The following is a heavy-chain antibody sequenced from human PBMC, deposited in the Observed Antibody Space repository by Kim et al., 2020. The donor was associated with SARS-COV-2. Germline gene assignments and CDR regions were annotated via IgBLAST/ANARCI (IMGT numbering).Heavy chain of an antibody. D-gene: IGHD6-19*01. V-gene: IGHV3-23*01. Sequence: WGSLRLSCAASGGTFNIYAMSWVRQAPGKGLEWVSGIRGSGESTTYADSVKGRFTISRDNSKNTLYLQMDRLRVDDTALYYCAVIASGSSGWVEFFQHWGQGTLVTVSS. CDR1: GGTFNIYA. J-gene: IGHJ1*01. CDR3: AVIASGSSGWVEFFQH. CDR2: IRGSGEST.